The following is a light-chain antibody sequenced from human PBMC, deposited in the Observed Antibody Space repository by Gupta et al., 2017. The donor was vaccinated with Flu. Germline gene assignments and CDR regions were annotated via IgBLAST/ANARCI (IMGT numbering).Light chain of an antibody. Sequence: VAIGKPASISCRTSQCRGDSDGNNVLDWFQQKPGQAPRRLIYTASHRDCGVPDRFSGSGSGTVFTLKISSGEAEDVGVYFCTQCEDYPWAFGQGTKVEIK. CDR3: TQCEDYPWA. V-gene: IGKV2-30*01. CDR2: TAS. CDR1: QCRGDSDGNNV. J-gene: IGKJ1*01.